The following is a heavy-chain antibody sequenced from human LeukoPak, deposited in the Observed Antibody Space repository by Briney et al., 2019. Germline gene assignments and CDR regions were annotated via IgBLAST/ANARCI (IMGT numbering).Heavy chain of an antibody. V-gene: IGHV1-24*01. J-gene: IGHJ4*02. CDR2: FDPEDGET. CDR1: GYTLTELS. CDR3: AAAQGIAAAGGAVYFDY. D-gene: IGHD6-13*01. Sequence: GASVKVSCKVSGYTLTELSMHWVRQAPGKGLEWMGGFDPEDGETIYAQKFQGRVTMTEDTSTDTAYMELSSLRSEDTAVYYCAAAQGIAAAGGAVYFDYWGQGALVTVSS.